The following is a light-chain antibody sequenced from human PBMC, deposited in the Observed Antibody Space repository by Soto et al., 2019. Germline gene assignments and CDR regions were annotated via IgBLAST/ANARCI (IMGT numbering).Light chain of an antibody. CDR3: QQYNNWPPIT. J-gene: IGKJ5*01. V-gene: IGKV3-15*01. CDR1: QSVSSN. Sequence: EMVLTQSPATLSLSPGDRATLSCRASQSVSSNLAWYQQKPGQAPRLLIYGASTRATGIPARFSGSGSGTEFTLTISSLQSEDFAVYYCQQYNNWPPITFGQGTRLEIK. CDR2: GAS.